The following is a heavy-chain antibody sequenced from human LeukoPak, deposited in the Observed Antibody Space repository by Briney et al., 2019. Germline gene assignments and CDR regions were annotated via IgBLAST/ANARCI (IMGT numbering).Heavy chain of an antibody. V-gene: IGHV4-34*01. CDR2: INHSGST. D-gene: IGHD1-26*01. J-gene: IGHJ3*02. CDR3: ARDVATHFGAFDI. Sequence: PSETLSLTCAAYGGSFSGYYWSWIRQPPGKGLEWIGEINHSGSTNYNPSLKSRVTISVDTSKNQFSLKLSSVTAADTAVYYCARDVATHFGAFDIWGQGTMVTVSS. CDR1: GGSFSGYY.